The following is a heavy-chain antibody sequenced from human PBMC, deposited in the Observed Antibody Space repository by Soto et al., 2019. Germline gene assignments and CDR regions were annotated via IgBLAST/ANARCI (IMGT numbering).Heavy chain of an antibody. CDR2: IILPFGTP. D-gene: IGHD2-2*01. V-gene: IGHV1-69*12. Sequence: QVRLVQSGAEVKKPGSSVKVSCKASGGTFSNYAISWVRQAPGQGLEWMGGIILPFGTPNYAQKFQGRVTITADESMTTAYMELSGLRSEDTAVYYCARGPEYAGYFDYWGRGTLVTVSS. CDR1: GGTFSNYA. J-gene: IGHJ4*02. CDR3: ARGPEYAGYFDY.